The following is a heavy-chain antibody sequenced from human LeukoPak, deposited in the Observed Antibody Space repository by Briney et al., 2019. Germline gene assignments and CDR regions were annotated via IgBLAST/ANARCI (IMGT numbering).Heavy chain of an antibody. V-gene: IGHV3-23*01. CDR3: ARDRSQWVSPVGYFDL. Sequence: PGGSLRLSCAASGFTFSDYAMSWVRQAPGKGVEWVSAISARGGNTFFGDSVKGRFTISRDNSRNTLYLQMNSLRAEDTAVYYCARDRSQWVSPVGYFDLWGRGTLVTVSS. CDR1: GFTFSDYA. D-gene: IGHD1-26*01. J-gene: IGHJ2*01. CDR2: ISARGGNT.